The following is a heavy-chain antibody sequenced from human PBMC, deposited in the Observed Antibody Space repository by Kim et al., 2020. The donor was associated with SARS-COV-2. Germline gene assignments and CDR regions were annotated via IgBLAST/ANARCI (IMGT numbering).Heavy chain of an antibody. D-gene: IGHD2-2*01. CDR2: IYYSGST. J-gene: IGHJ6*02. V-gene: IGHV4-31*03. CDR3: ARARRGPTAMRGYYYYYGMDV. CDR1: GGSISSGGYY. Sequence: SETLSLTCTVSGGSISSGGYYWSWIRQHPGKGLEWIGYIYYSGSTYYNPSLKSRVTISVDTSKNQFSLKLSSVTAADTAVYYCARARRGPTAMRGYYYYYGMDVWGQGTTVTVSS.